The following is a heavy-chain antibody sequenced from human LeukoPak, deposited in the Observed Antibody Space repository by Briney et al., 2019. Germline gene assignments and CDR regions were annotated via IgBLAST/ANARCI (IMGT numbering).Heavy chain of an antibody. CDR2: ISAYNGNT. CDR1: GYTFTSYG. D-gene: IGHD3-9*01. CDR3: ARDRRYFDWLLSIRDAFDI. Sequence: ASVKVSCKASGYTFTSYGISWVRQAPGQGLEWMGWISAYNGNTKYAQKLQGRVTMTTDTSTSIAYMELRSLRSDDTAVYYCARDRRYFDWLLSIRDAFDIWGQGTMVTVSS. V-gene: IGHV1-18*01. J-gene: IGHJ3*02.